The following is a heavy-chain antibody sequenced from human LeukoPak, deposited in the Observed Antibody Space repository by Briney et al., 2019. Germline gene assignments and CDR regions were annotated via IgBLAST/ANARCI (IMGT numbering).Heavy chain of an antibody. J-gene: IGHJ4*02. CDR2: IKEGGSQT. V-gene: IGHV3-7*01. CDR3: AKSLDY. Sequence: PGGSLRLSCAASGFTFSSYEMNWVRQAPGKGLEWVANIKEGGSQTYYVDSAKGRFTISRDNAKNSLYLQMDSLRVEDTAIYYCAKSLDYWGRGTLVTVSS. CDR1: GFTFSSYE.